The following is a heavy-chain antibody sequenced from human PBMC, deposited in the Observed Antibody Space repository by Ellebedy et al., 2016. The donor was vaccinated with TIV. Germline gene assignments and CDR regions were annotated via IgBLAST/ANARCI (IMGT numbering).Heavy chain of an antibody. V-gene: IGHV3-23*01. Sequence: PGGSLRLSCAASGFTFSNYAMSWVRQAPGKGLEWVSSISTNGVNTYHADSVKGRFTISRDNAKNTLYLQMNSLRVEDTAVYYCAKFTMITLGGLIVIPYYYGMDVWGQGTTVTVSS. J-gene: IGHJ6*02. CDR2: ISTNGVNT. CDR3: AKFTMITLGGLIVIPYYYGMDV. D-gene: IGHD3-16*02. CDR1: GFTFSNYA.